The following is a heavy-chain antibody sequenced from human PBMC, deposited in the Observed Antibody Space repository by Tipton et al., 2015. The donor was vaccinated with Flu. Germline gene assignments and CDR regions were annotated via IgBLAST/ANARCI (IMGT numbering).Heavy chain of an antibody. CDR2: FYTSGST. J-gene: IGHJ4*02. D-gene: IGHD3-3*01. CDR1: GGSMRSYY. CDR3: ARGLTYFDFWNGYYLDY. V-gene: IGHV4-4*07. Sequence: TLSLTCTVSGGSMRSYYWSWIRQPAGKGLEWIGRFYTSGSTNYHPSLKSRVTMSVDTSKNQFSLRLTSVTAADTAVYYCARGLTYFDFWNGYYLDYWGQGALVTVSS.